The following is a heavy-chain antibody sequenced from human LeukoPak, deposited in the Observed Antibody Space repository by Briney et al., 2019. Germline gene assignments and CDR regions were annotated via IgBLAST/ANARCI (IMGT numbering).Heavy chain of an antibody. Sequence: SETLSLTXTVSGGSISSYYWSWIRQTPGKGLEWLGYIYYSGSTNDNPSLKSRVTISVDTSKNQFSLKLSSVTAADTAVYYCARMPARARSGWPYFDYWGQGTLVTVSS. J-gene: IGHJ4*02. D-gene: IGHD6-19*01. CDR3: ARMPARARSGWPYFDY. CDR1: GGSISSYY. CDR2: IYYSGST. V-gene: IGHV4-59*01.